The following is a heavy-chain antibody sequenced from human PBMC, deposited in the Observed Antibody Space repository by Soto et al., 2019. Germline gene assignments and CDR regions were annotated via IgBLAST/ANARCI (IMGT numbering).Heavy chain of an antibody. V-gene: IGHV3-21*01. CDR2: ISSSSSYI. CDR1: GFTFSSYS. D-gene: IGHD6-13*01. Sequence: EVQLVESGGGLVKPGGSLRLSCAASGFTFSSYSMNWVRQAPGKGLEWVSSISSSSSYIYYADSVKGRFTISRDNAKNSRYLQMNSLRAEGTAVYYCARAGTPLAAAGWHGTFDYWGQGTLVTVSS. CDR3: ARAGTPLAAAGWHGTFDY. J-gene: IGHJ4*02.